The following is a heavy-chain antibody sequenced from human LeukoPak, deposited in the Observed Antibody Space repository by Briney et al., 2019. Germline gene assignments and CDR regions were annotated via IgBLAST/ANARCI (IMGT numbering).Heavy chain of an antibody. V-gene: IGHV3-7*01. J-gene: IGHJ5*02. CDR1: GFTFSSYW. CDR3: ARSCSSTSCYAVWFDP. D-gene: IGHD2-2*01. Sequence: GGSLRLSCAASGFTFSSYWMSWVRQAPGKGLEWVANIKQDGSVKYYVDSVKGRFTISRDNAKNSLYLQMNSLRAEDTAVYYCARSCSSTSCYAVWFDPWGQGTLVTVSS. CDR2: IKQDGSVK.